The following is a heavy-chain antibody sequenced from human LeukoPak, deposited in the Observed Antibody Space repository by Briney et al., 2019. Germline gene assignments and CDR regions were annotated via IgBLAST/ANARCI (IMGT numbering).Heavy chain of an antibody. CDR2: IYYSGST. Sequence: SETLSLTCTVSGGXISSYYWSWIRQPPGKRLEWIGHIYYSGSTNYNPSLKSRVTISVDTSKSQFSLKLSSVTAADTAVYYCASRSSIWSGYQDTLYYFDSWGQGTLVTVSS. V-gene: IGHV4-59*01. D-gene: IGHD3-3*01. CDR3: ASRSSIWSGYQDTLYYFDS. CDR1: GGXISSYY. J-gene: IGHJ4*02.